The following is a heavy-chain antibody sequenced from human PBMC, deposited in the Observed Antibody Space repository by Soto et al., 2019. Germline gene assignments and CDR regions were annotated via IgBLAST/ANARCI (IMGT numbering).Heavy chain of an antibody. CDR3: ARDPPPMDV. CDR2: IIPILGIA. Sequence: GASVQVSCKASGGTFSSYTISWVRQAPGQGLEWMGRIIPILGIANYAQKLQGRVTMTTDTSTSTAYMELRSLRSDDTAVYYCARDPPPMDVWGQGTTVTVSS. V-gene: IGHV1-69*04. J-gene: IGHJ6*02. CDR1: GGTFSSYT.